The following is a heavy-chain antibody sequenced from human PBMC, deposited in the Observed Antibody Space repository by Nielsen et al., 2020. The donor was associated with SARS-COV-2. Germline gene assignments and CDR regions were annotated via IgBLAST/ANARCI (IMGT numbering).Heavy chain of an antibody. CDR3: ASDSSSWYGGGY. Sequence: SLKISCAASGFTFDDYAMHRVRQAPGKGLEWVSGISWNSGSIGYADSVKGRFTISRDNAKNSLYLQMNSLRAEDTALHYCASDSSSWYGGGYWGQGTLVTVSS. J-gene: IGHJ4*02. D-gene: IGHD6-13*01. CDR2: ISWNSGSI. V-gene: IGHV3-9*01. CDR1: GFTFDDYA.